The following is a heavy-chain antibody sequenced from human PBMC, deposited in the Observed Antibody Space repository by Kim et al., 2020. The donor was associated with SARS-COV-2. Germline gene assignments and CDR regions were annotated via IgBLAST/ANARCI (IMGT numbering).Heavy chain of an antibody. CDR1: GGTFSSYA. V-gene: IGHV1-69*04. D-gene: IGHD3-10*01. CDR3: ASDGRFGELLYSDGMDV. J-gene: IGHJ6*02. Sequence: SVKVSCKASGGTFSSYAISWVRQAPGQGLEWMGRIIPILGIANYAQKFQGRVTITADKSTSTAYMELSSLRSEDTAVYYCASDGRFGELLYSDGMDVWGQGTTVTVSS. CDR2: IIPILGIA.